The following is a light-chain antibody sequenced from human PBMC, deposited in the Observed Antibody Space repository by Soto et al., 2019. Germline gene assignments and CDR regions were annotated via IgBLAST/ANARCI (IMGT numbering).Light chain of an antibody. CDR3: SSSAGSNIVV. CDR1: SSDVGSYNY. CDR2: DVS. J-gene: IGLJ2*01. V-gene: IGLV2-8*01. Sequence: QSALTQPPSASGSPGQSVTISCTGTSSDVGSYNYVSWYQQHPGKAPKLMIYDVSKRPSGVPDRFSGSKSGNTASLTVSGLQGEDEADYYCSSSAGSNIVVFGGGTKLTVL.